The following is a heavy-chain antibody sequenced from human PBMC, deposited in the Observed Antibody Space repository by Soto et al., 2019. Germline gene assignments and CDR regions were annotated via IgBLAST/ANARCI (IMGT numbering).Heavy chain of an antibody. CDR3: ARLGYGYYFDY. CDR1: GDRITNSW. D-gene: IGHD1-1*01. J-gene: IGHJ4*02. CDR2: IDPSDSYT. Sequence: AGESLKLSCKVSGDRITNSWITWVRQMHGKGLEWMGRIDPSDSYTNYSPSFQGHVTISVDKSISTAYLQWSSLKASDTAIYYCARLGYGYYFDYWGQGTLVTVSS. V-gene: IGHV5-10-1*01.